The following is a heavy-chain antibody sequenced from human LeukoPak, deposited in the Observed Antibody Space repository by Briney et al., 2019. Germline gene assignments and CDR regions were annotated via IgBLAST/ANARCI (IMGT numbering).Heavy chain of an antibody. V-gene: IGHV4-59*01. CDR1: GDSISNYY. J-gene: IGHJ5*02. CDR2: IYYSGST. CDR3: AREGAYYYDSSGYHNWFDP. D-gene: IGHD3-22*01. Sequence: PSETLSLTCTVSGDSISNYYWSWIRQPAGKGLEWIGYIYYSGSTNYNPSLKSRVTISVDTSKNQFSLKLSSVTAADTAVYYCAREGAYYYDSSGYHNWFDPWGQGTQVTVSS.